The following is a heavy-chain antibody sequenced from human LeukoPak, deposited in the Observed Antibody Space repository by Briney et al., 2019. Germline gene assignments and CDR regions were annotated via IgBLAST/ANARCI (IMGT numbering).Heavy chain of an antibody. V-gene: IGHV3-53*01. CDR1: GFTVSSNY. J-gene: IGHJ4*02. Sequence: GGSLRLSCAASGFTVSSNYMSWVRQAPGKGLEWVSVIYSGGSTYYADSVKGRFTISRDNSKNTLYLQMNSLRAEDTAVYYCARDRQRLGYCSSTSCPTEDYWGQGTQVTVPS. D-gene: IGHD2-2*01. CDR3: ARDRQRLGYCSSTSCPTEDY. CDR2: IYSGGST.